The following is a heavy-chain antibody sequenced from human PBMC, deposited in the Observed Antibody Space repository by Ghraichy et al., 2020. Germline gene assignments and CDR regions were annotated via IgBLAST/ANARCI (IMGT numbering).Heavy chain of an antibody. CDR3: ARELQVAVAGLYYYYGMDV. J-gene: IGHJ6*02. CDR1: GFTFSSYS. CDR2: ISSSSSYI. D-gene: IGHD6-19*01. Sequence: LSLTCAASGFTFSSYSMNWVRQAPGKGLEWVSSISSSSSYIYYADSVKGRFTISRDNAKNSLYLQMNSLRAEDTAVYYCARELQVAVAGLYYYYGMDVWGQGTTVTVSS. V-gene: IGHV3-21*01.